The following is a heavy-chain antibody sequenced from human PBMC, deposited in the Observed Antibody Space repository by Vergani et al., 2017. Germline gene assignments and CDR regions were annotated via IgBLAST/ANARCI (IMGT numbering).Heavy chain of an antibody. J-gene: IGHJ6*03. CDR1: GGAISSYY. Sequence: QVQLRESGPGLVKPSETLSLTCTVSGGAISSYYWSWIRQPPGKGLEWIGYIYYSGSTNYNPSLKSRVTISLDTSKNQFSRKLSSVTAADTAVYYCATAMTNFSYYYYMDVWGKGTTVTVSS. CDR3: ATAMTNFSYYYYMDV. CDR2: IYYSGST. D-gene: IGHD3-22*01. V-gene: IGHV4-59*01.